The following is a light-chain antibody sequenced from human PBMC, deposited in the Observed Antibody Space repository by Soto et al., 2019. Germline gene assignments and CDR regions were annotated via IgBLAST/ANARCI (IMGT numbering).Light chain of an antibody. CDR3: SSYAGSNNWV. J-gene: IGLJ7*01. CDR1: SSDVGAYYY. Sequence: QSALTQPPSASGSPGQSVTISCTGTSSDVGAYYYVSWYQQHPGKAPKVMLYEVSKRPSGVPDRFSGSKSGNTASLTVSGLQAEDEAYYHCSSYAGSNNWVFGGGTQLTVL. CDR2: EVS. V-gene: IGLV2-8*01.